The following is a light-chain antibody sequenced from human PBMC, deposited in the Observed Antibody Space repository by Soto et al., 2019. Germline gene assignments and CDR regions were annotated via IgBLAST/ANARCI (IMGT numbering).Light chain of an antibody. Sequence: EIVLTQSPGTLSLSPGERATLSCRASQSLSSSYLAWYQQKPGQPPRLLIYGASGRATGIPARFSGSGSGTVFTLTISRLEPEDFGVYYWQQYGSSPWAFGQGTKVEI. J-gene: IGKJ1*01. CDR3: QQYGSSPWA. CDR1: QSLSSSY. CDR2: GAS. V-gene: IGKV3-20*01.